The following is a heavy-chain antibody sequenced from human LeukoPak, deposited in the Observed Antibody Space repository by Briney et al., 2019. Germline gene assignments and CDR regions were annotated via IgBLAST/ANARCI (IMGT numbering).Heavy chain of an antibody. V-gene: IGHV1-69*04. CDR2: IIPILGIA. D-gene: IGHD1-1*01. J-gene: IGHJ5*02. CDR3: ARVKYNWNDIFENWFDP. Sequence: ASVKVSCKASGGTFSSYAISWVRQAPGQGREWMGRIIPILGIANYAQKFQGRVTITADKSTSTAYMELSSLRSEDSAVYYCARVKYNWNDIFENWFDPWGQGTLVTVSS. CDR1: GGTFSSYA.